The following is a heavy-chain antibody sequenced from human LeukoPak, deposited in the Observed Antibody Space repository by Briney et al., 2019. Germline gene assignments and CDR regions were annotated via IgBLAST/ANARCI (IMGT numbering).Heavy chain of an antibody. D-gene: IGHD6-19*01. CDR3: ARVTASGWLDY. CDR1: GGSLSSDSYY. CDR2: IYTSGST. Sequence: PSETLSLTCTVSGGSLSSDSYYWTWIRQPAGKGLEWIGRIYTSGSTNYNPSLMSRVTISLDTSKNQFSLKLSSVTAADTAVYYCARVTASGWLDYWGQGTLVTVSS. V-gene: IGHV4-61*02. J-gene: IGHJ4*02.